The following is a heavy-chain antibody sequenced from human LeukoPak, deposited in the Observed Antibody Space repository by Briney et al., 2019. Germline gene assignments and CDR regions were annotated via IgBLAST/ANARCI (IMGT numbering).Heavy chain of an antibody. CDR3: AREARGSNGYYYNF. J-gene: IGHJ4*02. CDR2: ISYSGST. V-gene: IGHV4-59*12. D-gene: IGHD3-22*01. CDR1: GGSISSYY. Sequence: SETLSPTCSVSGGSISSYYWSWIRQFPGKGLEWIGDISYSGSTKYNPTLKSRATISADTSKNQFSLELTSVTAADTAVYYCAREARGSNGYYYNFWGQGTLVTVSS.